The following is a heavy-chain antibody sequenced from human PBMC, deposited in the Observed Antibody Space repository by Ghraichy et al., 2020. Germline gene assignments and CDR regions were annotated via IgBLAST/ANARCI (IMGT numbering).Heavy chain of an antibody. CDR1: GGSINNYF. D-gene: IGHD2-21*02. Sequence: GSLRLSCSVSGGSINNYFWSWIRQSPGKGLEWIGYMYYSGGSSYNPSLKSRVTISVDTSKNQFSLNLRSVTAADTAVYYCARGLQDMYSLLQGEDIGDGFYLDYWGQGIPVTVSS. CDR2: MYYSGGS. CDR3: ARGLQDMYSLLQGEDIGDGFYLDY. V-gene: IGHV4-59*01. J-gene: IGHJ4*02.